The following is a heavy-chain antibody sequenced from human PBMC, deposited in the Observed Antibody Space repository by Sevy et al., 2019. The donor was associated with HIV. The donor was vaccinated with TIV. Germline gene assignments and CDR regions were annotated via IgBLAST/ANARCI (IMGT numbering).Heavy chain of an antibody. J-gene: IGHJ4*02. CDR1: GGSISSYY. CDR3: ARESGGYSGYDSGGYFDY. Sequence: SETLSLTCTVSGGSISSYYWSWIRQPQGKGLEWIGYIYYSGSTNYNPSLKSRVTISVDTSKNQFSLKLSSVTAADTAVYYCARESGGYSGYDSGGYFDYWGQGTLVTVSS. V-gene: IGHV4-59*01. CDR2: IYYSGST. D-gene: IGHD5-12*01.